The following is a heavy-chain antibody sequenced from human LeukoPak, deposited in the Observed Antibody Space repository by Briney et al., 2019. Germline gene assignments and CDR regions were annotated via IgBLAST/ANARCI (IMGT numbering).Heavy chain of an antibody. Sequence: SETLSLTCTDSGYSISSGYYWGWIRQPPGKGLEWFGSIYHSGSTYYNPSLKSRVTISVDTSKNQFSLKLTSVTAADTAVYYCARAAGYSGSYYDAFDIWGPGTMVTVSS. D-gene: IGHD1-26*01. CDR1: GYSISSGYY. CDR2: IYHSGST. CDR3: ARAAGYSGSYYDAFDI. V-gene: IGHV4-38-2*02. J-gene: IGHJ3*02.